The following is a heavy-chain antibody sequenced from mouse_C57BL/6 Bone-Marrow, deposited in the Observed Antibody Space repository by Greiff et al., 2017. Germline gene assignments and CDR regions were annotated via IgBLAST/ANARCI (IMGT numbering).Heavy chain of an antibody. Sequence: QVQLKQSGPGLVAPSQSLSITCTVSGFSLTSYAISWVRQPPGKGLEWLGVIWTGGGTNYNSALKSRLSISKDNSTSQVFLKMNILQTDDTARYYCARKGLEYDNWYFDVWGTGTTVTVSS. CDR2: IWTGGGT. J-gene: IGHJ1*03. CDR3: ARKGLEYDNWYFDV. CDR1: GFSLTSYA. D-gene: IGHD2-14*01. V-gene: IGHV2-9-1*01.